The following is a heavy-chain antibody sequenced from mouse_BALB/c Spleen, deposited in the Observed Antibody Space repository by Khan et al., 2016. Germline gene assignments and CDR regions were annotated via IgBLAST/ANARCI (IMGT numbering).Heavy chain of an antibody. CDR2: ISYSGST. Sequence: EVQLQESGPGLVKPSQSLSLTCTVTGYSITSDYAWNWIRQFPGNKLEWMGYISYSGSTSYNPSLKSRISITRYTSKNQFFLQLNSVTTEDTATYYCARDYYGSSYFDYWGQGTTLTVSS. CDR1: GYSITSDYA. J-gene: IGHJ2*01. CDR3: ARDYYGSSYFDY. V-gene: IGHV3-2*02. D-gene: IGHD1-1*01.